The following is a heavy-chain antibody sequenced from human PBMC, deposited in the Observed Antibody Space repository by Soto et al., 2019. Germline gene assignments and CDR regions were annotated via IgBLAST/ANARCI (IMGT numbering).Heavy chain of an antibody. CDR2: ISDGGTTI. D-gene: IGHD2-8*02. V-gene: IGHV3-48*03. CDR1: GFIFSDYE. J-gene: IGHJ3*01. CDR3: VKEYCTGGTCFDAFDL. Sequence: EAELVESGGGLVQPGGSLTLSCAASGFIFSDYEVDWVRQAPGRGPEWISYISDGGTTIYYAASVKARFTISRDDAKKSLYLHMNNLIVDDTAIYFCVKEYCTGGTCFDAFDLWGQGTVVTVSS.